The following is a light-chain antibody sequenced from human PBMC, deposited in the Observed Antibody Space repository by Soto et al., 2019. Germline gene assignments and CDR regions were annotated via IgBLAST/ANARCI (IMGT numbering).Light chain of an antibody. CDR2: LGS. J-gene: IGKJ5*01. CDR3: MQAIQTIT. V-gene: IGKV2-28*01. CDR1: QSLLHSNGYNY. Sequence: DIVMTQSPLSLPVTPGEPASISCRSSQSLLHSNGYNYLDWYLQKPGQSPQLLIYLGSNRASGVPDRFSGSGSGTDFTLKISRVEAEYVGVYYCMQAIQTITFGQGTRLEIK.